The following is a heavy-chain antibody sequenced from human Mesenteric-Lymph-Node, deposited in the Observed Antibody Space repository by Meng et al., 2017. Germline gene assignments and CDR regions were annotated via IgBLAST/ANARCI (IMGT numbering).Heavy chain of an antibody. CDR1: GFTFSSYA. CDR2: ISYDGSNK. CDR3: ARDRLGGSSPFDY. D-gene: IGHD1-26*01. Sequence: VQWVGSGGGGAQPGRSLRLSCAASGFTFSSYAMHWVRQAPGKGLEWVAVISYDGSNKYYADSVKGRFTISRDNSKNTLYLQMNSLRAEDTAVYYCARDRLGGSSPFDYWGQGTLVTVSS. J-gene: IGHJ4*02. V-gene: IGHV3-30*01.